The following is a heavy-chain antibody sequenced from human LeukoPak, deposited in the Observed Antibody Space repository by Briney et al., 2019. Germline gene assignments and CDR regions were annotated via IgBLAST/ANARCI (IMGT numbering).Heavy chain of an antibody. V-gene: IGHV1-2*02. CDR3: ASPGYCSSTSCYHGYYGMDV. J-gene: IGHJ6*02. CDR2: INPNSGGT. CDR1: GYTLTELS. Sequence: ASVKVSCKVSGYTLTELSMHWVRQAPGQGLEWMGWINPNSGGTNYAQKFQGRVTMTRDTSISTAYMELSRLRSDDTAVYYCASPGYCSSTSCYHGYYGMDVWGQGTTVTVSS. D-gene: IGHD2-2*01.